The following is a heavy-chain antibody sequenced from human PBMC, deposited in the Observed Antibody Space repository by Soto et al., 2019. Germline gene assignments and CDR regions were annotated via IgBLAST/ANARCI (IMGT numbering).Heavy chain of an antibody. CDR1: GYTFTTYY. D-gene: IGHD6-6*01. J-gene: IGHJ4*02. CDR2: INPSGGST. V-gene: IGHV1-46*01. CDR3: ARDVGMASRPYLDY. Sequence: ASVKVSCKASGYTFTTYYMYWVRQAPGQGLEWMGIINPSGGSTSFAQKFQGKVTMTRDTSTSTVYTELISLTSEDTAVYYCARDVGMASRPYLDYWGQGTLVTVPS.